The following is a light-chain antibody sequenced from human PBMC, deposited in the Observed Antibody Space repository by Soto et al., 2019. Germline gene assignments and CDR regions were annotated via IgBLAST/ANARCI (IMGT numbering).Light chain of an antibody. V-gene: IGLV1-36*01. Sequence: QSVLTQPPSVSEAPRRSVTISCSGSSSNIGNNAVNWYQQLPGKAPKLLIYYDDLLPSGVSDRFSGSKSGTSASLEISGLQSEDEGDYHCASWDDSLNGVVFGGGTKLTVL. CDR2: YDD. CDR3: ASWDDSLNGVV. CDR1: SSNIGNNA. J-gene: IGLJ2*01.